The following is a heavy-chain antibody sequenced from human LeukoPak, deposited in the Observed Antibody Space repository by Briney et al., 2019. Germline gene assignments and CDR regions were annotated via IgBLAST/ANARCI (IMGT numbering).Heavy chain of an antibody. CDR3: AKWGDYDVLTGYYDSDY. CDR2: VSGRDTST. CDR1: GFTFSNYA. Sequence: GASLRLSCAASGFTFSNYAMSWLRQAPGKGLEWVSAVSGRDTSTYYTDSVKGRFTISRDNSKNTLYLQMNSLSAEDTAIYYCAKWGDYDVLTGYYDSDYWGQGTLVTVSS. V-gene: IGHV3-23*01. J-gene: IGHJ4*02. D-gene: IGHD3-9*01.